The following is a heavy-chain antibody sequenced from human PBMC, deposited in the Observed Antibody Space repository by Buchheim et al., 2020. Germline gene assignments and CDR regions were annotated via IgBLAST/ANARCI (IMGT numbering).Heavy chain of an antibody. V-gene: IGHV3-7*01. CDR2: IKQDGSEK. CDR3: ARDRSYPSGENDY. D-gene: IGHD1-26*01. Sequence: EVQLVESGGGLVQPGGSLRLSCVASGFTFSSYWMSWVRQAPGKGLEWVANIKQDGSEKYYVDSVKGRFTISRDNAKNSLYLQMNSLRAEDTAVYYCARDRSYPSGENDYWGQGTL. J-gene: IGHJ4*02. CDR1: GFTFSSYW.